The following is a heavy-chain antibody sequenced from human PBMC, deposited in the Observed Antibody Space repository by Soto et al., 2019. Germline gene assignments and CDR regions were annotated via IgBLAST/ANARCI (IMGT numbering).Heavy chain of an antibody. CDR1: GGTFSSYA. D-gene: IGHD6-13*01. J-gene: IGHJ4*02. CDR3: VRVSFLEAAAGTLGDY. CDR2: IIPIFGTA. V-gene: IGHV1-69*13. Sequence: SVKVSCKASGGTFSSYAISWVRQAPGQGLEWMGGIIPIFGTANYAQKFQGRVTITADESTSTAYMELSSLRSEDTAVYYCVRVSFLEAAAGTLGDYWGQGTLVTVSS.